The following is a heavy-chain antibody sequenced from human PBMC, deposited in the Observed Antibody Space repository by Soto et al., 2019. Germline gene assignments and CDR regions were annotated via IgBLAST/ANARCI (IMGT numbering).Heavy chain of an antibody. V-gene: IGHV4-4*02. D-gene: IGHD6-13*01. J-gene: IGHJ5*02. CDR3: AREIIGHSSSWYSTRIRWFDP. Sequence: SSETLSLTCAVSGGSISSSNWWSWVRQPPGKGLEWIGEIYHSGSTNYNPSLKSRVTISVDKSKNQFSLKLSSVTAADTAVYYCAREIIGHSSSWYSTRIRWFDPWGQGTLVTVSS. CDR1: GGSISSSNW. CDR2: IYHSGST.